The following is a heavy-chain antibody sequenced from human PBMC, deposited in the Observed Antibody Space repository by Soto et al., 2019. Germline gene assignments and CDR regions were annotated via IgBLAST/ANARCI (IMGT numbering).Heavy chain of an antibody. J-gene: IGHJ6*02. V-gene: IGHV4-31*03. CDR2: IYYSGST. Sequence: NPLETLSLTCTVSGGSIKSGGYYWSWVRQSPRRGLEWIGNIYYSGSTYYNPSLKSRLTISVDTSKNQFSLNLSSVTAADTAVYYCARDRLMATAGTARHYFGLDVWGQGTTVTVSS. CDR3: ARDRLMATAGTARHYFGLDV. D-gene: IGHD5-18*01. CDR1: GGSIKSGGYY.